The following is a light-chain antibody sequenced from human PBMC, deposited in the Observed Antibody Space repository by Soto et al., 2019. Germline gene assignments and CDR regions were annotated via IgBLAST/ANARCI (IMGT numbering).Light chain of an antibody. V-gene: IGLV1-47*02. J-gene: IGLJ1*01. CDR3: AAWDDSLSGYV. Sequence: QSVLTQPPSASGTPGQRVTISCSGSSSNIGSNYVYWYQQLPGTAPKLLIFGNNQRPSGVPDRCSGSKSGTSAALAISGLRSEDEADYYCAAWDDSLSGYVFGTGTKLTVL. CDR2: GNN. CDR1: SSNIGSNY.